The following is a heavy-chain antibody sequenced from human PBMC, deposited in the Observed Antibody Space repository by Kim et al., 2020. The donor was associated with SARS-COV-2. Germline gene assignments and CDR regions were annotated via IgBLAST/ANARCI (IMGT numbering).Heavy chain of an antibody. CDR1: GGSFSGYY. V-gene: IGHV4-34*01. CDR2: INHSGST. J-gene: IGHJ4*02. Sequence: SETLSLTCAVYGGSFSGYYWSWIRQPPGKGLEWIGEINHSGSTNYNPSLKSRVTISVDTSKNQFSLKLSSVTAADTAVYYCARGNILTGCGDYWGQGTLVTVSS. CDR3: ARGNILTGCGDY. D-gene: IGHD3-9*01.